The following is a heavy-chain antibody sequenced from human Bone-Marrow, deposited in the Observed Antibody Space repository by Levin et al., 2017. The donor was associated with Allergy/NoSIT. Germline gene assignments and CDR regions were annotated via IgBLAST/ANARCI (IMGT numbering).Heavy chain of an antibody. Sequence: ASVKVSCKASGYTFTSYYMHWVRQAPGQGLEWMGIINPSGGSTSYAQKFQGRVTMTRDTSTSTVYMELSSLRSEDTAVYYCARGLAVAGYYYYGMDVWGQGTTVTVSS. CDR2: INPSGGST. D-gene: IGHD6-19*01. J-gene: IGHJ6*02. V-gene: IGHV1-46*01. CDR3: ARGLAVAGYYYYGMDV. CDR1: GYTFTSYY.